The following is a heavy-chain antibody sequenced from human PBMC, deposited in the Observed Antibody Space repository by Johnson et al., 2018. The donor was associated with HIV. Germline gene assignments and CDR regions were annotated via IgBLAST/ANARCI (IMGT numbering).Heavy chain of an antibody. V-gene: IGHV3-30*04. CDR2: ISYAGSNK. D-gene: IGHD3-10*01. Sequence: VQVLESGGGVVQPGRSLRLSCAASGFTFSSYAMHWVRQAPGKGLEWVAVISYAGSNKYYADSVKGRFTISRDNSKNTLYLQMNSLRAEDTAVYYCARERATLWFRASGAAFDIWGQGTLVTVSS. CDR3: ARERATLWFRASGAAFDI. J-gene: IGHJ3*02. CDR1: GFTFSSYA.